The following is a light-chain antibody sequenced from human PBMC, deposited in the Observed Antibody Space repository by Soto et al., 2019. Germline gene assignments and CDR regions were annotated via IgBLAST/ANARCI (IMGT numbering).Light chain of an antibody. CDR3: SSYTSGSSHYV. J-gene: IGLJ1*01. V-gene: IGLV2-14*01. CDR2: GVT. Sequence: QSALTQPASVSGSPGQSITISCTGTSSDVGAYYSVSWYQHHPGKAPKLIIYGVTNRPSGVSNRFSGSKSGNTASLTISGLQAEDEADYHCSSYTSGSSHYVFGTGTNHRP. CDR1: SSDVGAYYS.